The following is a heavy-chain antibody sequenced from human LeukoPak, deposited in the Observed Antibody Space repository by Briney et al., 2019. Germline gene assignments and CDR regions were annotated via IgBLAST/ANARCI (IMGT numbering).Heavy chain of an antibody. Sequence: SETLSLTCTVSGGSISSYYWSWIRQPPGKGLEWIGYIYNSGSTNYNPSLKSRVTISVGTSKNQFSLKLSSVTAADTAVYYCASRRAHYGSGDYFDYWGQGTLVTVSS. D-gene: IGHD3-10*01. CDR2: IYNSGST. CDR1: GGSISSYY. V-gene: IGHV4-59*01. J-gene: IGHJ4*02. CDR3: ASRRAHYGSGDYFDY.